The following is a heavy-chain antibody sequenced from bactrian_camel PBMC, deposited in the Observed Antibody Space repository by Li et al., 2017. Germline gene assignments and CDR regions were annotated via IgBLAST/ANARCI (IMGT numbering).Heavy chain of an antibody. D-gene: IGHD2*01. J-gene: IGHJ4*01. Sequence: HVQLVESGGGLVQAGGSLRLSCVGSGYPFARACKGWFRQAPGKERELVATTFSSGGIPYYADSVKGRFTISRDNAKRTVYLQMNSLKSEDTALYYCALDSSTYCSGGYCYTRGEYDYWGQGTQVTVS. CDR1: GYPFARAC. CDR2: TFSSGGIP. CDR3: ALDSSTYCSGGYCYTRGEYDY. V-gene: IGHV3S1*01.